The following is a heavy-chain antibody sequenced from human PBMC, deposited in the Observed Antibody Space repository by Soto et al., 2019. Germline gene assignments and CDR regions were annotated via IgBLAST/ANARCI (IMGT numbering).Heavy chain of an antibody. CDR2: IIPIFGTA. J-gene: IGHJ4*02. CDR3: ATSFRIAAAGTSPLDY. Sequence: ASVKVSCKASGGTFSSYAISWVRQAPGQGLEWMGGIIPIFGTANYAQKFQGRVTITADESTSTAYMELSSLRSEDTAVYYCATSFRIAAAGTSPLDYWGQGTLVTVSS. V-gene: IGHV1-69*13. D-gene: IGHD6-13*01. CDR1: GGTFSSYA.